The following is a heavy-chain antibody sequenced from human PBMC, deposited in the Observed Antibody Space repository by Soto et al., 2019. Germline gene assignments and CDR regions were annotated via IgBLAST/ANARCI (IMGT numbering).Heavy chain of an antibody. J-gene: IGHJ4*02. CDR2: INHSGST. V-gene: IGHV4-34*01. Sequence: QVQLQQWGAGLLKPSETLSLTCAVYGGSFSGYYWSWIRQPPGKGLEWIGEINHSGSTNYNPSLKGRVTISVDTSKNQFSLKLSSVTAAHPAVYYCARAPYDATLDYWGQGTLVTVSS. CDR3: ARAPYDATLDY. D-gene: IGHD2-15*01. CDR1: GGSFSGYY.